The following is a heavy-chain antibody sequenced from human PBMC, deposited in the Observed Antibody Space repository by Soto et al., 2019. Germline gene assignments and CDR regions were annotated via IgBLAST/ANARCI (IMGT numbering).Heavy chain of an antibody. CDR3: ARGSTYYYDSSGYYYQYYFDY. D-gene: IGHD3-22*01. J-gene: IGHJ4*02. Sequence: PSETLSLTCPVSGGSISSYYWSWIRQPPGKGLEWIGYIYYSGSTNYNPSLKSRVTISVDTSKNQFSLKLSSVTAADTAVYYCARGSTYYYDSSGYYYQYYFDYWGQGTLVTVSS. V-gene: IGHV4-59*01. CDR2: IYYSGST. CDR1: GGSISSYY.